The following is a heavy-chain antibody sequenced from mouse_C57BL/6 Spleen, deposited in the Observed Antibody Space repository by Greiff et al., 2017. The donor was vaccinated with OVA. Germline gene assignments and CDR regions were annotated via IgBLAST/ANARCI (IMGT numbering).Heavy chain of an antibody. V-gene: IGHV5-17*01. CDR1: GFTFSDYG. Sequence: DVHLVESGGGLVKPGGSLKLSCAASGFTFSDYGMHWVRQAPEKGLEWVAYISSGSSTIYYADTVKGRFTISRDNAKNTLFLQMTSLRSEDTAMYYCALTGTYAMDYWGQGTSVTVSS. CDR2: ISSGSSTI. J-gene: IGHJ4*01. CDR3: ALTGTYAMDY. D-gene: IGHD4-1*01.